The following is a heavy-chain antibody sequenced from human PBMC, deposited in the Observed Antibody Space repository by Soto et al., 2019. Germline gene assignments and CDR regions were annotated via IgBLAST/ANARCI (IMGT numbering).Heavy chain of an antibody. CDR3: GRDAGRRFDY. Sequence: EVQLVESGGGLVQPGGSLRLSCAASGFTFSSYWMTWARQAPGKGLERVASMNRDGSEKRYVDSVEGRFTISRDNAKNSLFLQMNSLSPDDTAVYYCGRDAGRRFDYWGQGSLVTGSS. CDR2: MNRDGSEK. J-gene: IGHJ4*02. CDR1: GFTFSSYW. D-gene: IGHD6-13*01. V-gene: IGHV3-7*01.